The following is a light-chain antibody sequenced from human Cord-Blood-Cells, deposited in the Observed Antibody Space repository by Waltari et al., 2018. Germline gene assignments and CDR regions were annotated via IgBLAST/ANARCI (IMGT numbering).Light chain of an antibody. V-gene: IGKV3-11*01. J-gene: IGKJ4*01. CDR3: QQRSNWPT. CDR1: QSVSSY. CDR2: DAS. Sequence: EIVLTQSPATLSLSPGERATLSCRASQSVSSYLAWYQQKPGQAPRLLSYDASNMATGIPARFSGSGSGTDFTLTISSLEPEDFAVYYCQQRSNWPTFGGGTKVEIK.